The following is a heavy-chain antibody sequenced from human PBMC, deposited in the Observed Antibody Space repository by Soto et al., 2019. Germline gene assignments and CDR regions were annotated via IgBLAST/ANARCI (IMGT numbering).Heavy chain of an antibody. CDR3: ASLPAANLYYYYYGMDV. V-gene: IGHV4-34*01. CDR1: VGSCSGYY. D-gene: IGHD2-2*01. Sequence: SETLSLTCAVYVGSCSGYYWSWIRQPPGKGLEWIGEINHSGSTNYNPSLKSRVTISVDTSKNQFSLKLSSVTAADTAVYYCASLPAANLYYYYYGMDVWGQGTTVTVSS. J-gene: IGHJ6*02. CDR2: INHSGST.